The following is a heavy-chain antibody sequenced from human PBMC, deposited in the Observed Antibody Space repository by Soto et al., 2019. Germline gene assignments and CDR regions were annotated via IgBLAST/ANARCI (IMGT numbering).Heavy chain of an antibody. J-gene: IGHJ4*02. D-gene: IGHD1-26*01. Sequence: VQLVESGGGFVQRGGSLRLSCGASGFTFSTYSMNWVRQAPGKGLEWVSYVDGSSSIIYYADSVKGRFTISRDNAKNSLHLQMNSLRDEDTAVYYCARGKVGAAAFDYWGQGTLVTVSS. V-gene: IGHV3-48*02. CDR2: VDGSSSII. CDR1: GFTFSTYS. CDR3: ARGKVGAAAFDY.